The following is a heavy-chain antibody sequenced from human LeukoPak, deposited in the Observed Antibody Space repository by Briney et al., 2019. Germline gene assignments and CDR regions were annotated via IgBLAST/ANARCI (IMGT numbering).Heavy chain of an antibody. D-gene: IGHD1-26*01. CDR2: ISAYNGNT. Sequence: GASVKVSCKASGYTFTSYGISWVRQAPGQGLEWMGWISAYNGNTNYAQKLQGRVTMTTDTSTSTAYMELRSLRSDDTAVYYCTRVRYSGSYGWFDPWGQGTLVTVSS. CDR1: GYTFTSYG. V-gene: IGHV1-18*01. CDR3: TRVRYSGSYGWFDP. J-gene: IGHJ5*02.